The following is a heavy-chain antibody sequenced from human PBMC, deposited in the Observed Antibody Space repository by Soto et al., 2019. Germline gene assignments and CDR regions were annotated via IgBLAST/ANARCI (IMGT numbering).Heavy chain of an antibody. CDR1: GFAFDDYA. CDR3: AKDMSYGSGSYTAFDI. J-gene: IGHJ3*02. D-gene: IGHD3-10*01. V-gene: IGHV3-9*01. Sequence: PGGSLRLSCAASGFAFDDYAMHWFRQAPGKGLEWVSGISWNSGSIGYADSVKGRFTISRDDAKNSLYLQMNSLRAEDTALYYCAKDMSYGSGSYTAFDIWGQGTMVTVSS. CDR2: ISWNSGSI.